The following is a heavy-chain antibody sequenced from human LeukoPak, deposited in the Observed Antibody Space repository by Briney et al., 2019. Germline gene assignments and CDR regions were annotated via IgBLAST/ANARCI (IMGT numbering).Heavy chain of an antibody. CDR1: GFTFSSYA. J-gene: IGHJ4*02. CDR3: AKAYDNSGHILRYSDC. V-gene: IGHV3-23*01. D-gene: IGHD3-22*01. CDR2: ISGSGGST. Sequence: PGGSLRLSRAASGFTFSSYAMSWVRQAPGKGLEWVSGISGSGGSTWYADSVKGHFTISRDNSKNTLYLQMNSLRAEDTAVYFCAKAYDNSGHILRYSDCWGQGTLVAVSS.